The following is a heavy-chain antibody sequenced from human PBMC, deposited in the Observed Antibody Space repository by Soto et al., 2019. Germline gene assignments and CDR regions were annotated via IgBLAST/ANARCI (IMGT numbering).Heavy chain of an antibody. D-gene: IGHD3-10*01. CDR1: GYTFTSYA. J-gene: IGHJ3*02. CDR3: ARDLRPAPLREIWFGESLEHHDAFDI. Sequence: ASVKVSCKASGYTFTSYAMHWVRQAPGQRLEWMGWINAGNGNTKYSQKFQGWVTMTRDTSISTAYMELSRLRSDDTAVYYCARDLRPAPLREIWFGESLEHHDAFDIWGQGKMVTVSS. V-gene: IGHV1-3*01. CDR2: INAGNGNT.